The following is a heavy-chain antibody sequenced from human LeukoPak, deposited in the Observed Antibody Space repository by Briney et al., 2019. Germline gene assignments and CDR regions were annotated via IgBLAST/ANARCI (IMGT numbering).Heavy chain of an antibody. D-gene: IGHD5-24*01. CDR3: ARQMASYYYGMDV. CDR2: IYSGGSK. Sequence: GGSLRLSCAASGFTVSSNYMSWVRQAPGKGLEWVSVIYSGGSKYYADSVKGRFTISRHNSKNTLYLQMNSLRAEDTAVYYCARQMASYYYGMDVWGQGTTVTVSS. CDR1: GFTVSSNY. J-gene: IGHJ6*02. V-gene: IGHV3-53*04.